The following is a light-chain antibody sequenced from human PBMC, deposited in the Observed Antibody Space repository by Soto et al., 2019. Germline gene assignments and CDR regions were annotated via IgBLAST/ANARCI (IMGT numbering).Light chain of an antibody. CDR3: QHYNSYS. CDR2: GAS. Sequence: EIVLTQSPATLSSFPVDRVTLSCRASQSVSSSYLAWYQQKPGQAPRLLIYGASSRATGIPDRFSGSGSGTEFTLTISSLQPDDFATYYCQHYNSYSFGQGTKVDIK. CDR1: QSVSSSY. V-gene: IGKV3-20*01. J-gene: IGKJ1*01.